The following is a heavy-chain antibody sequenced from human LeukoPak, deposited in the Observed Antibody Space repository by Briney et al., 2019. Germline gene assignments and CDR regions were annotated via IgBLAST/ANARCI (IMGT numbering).Heavy chain of an antibody. D-gene: IGHD3-22*01. J-gene: IGHJ3*02. CDR3: ARDQAYCYDSSEAFDI. CDR2: ISYDGSNK. V-gene: IGHV3-30-3*01. Sequence: PGRSLRLSCAASGFTFSSYAMHWVRQAPGKGLEWVAVISYDGSNKYYADSVKGRFTISRDNSKNTLYMQMNSLNAEDTAVYYCARDQAYCYDSSEAFDIWGQGTMVTVSS. CDR1: GFTFSSYA.